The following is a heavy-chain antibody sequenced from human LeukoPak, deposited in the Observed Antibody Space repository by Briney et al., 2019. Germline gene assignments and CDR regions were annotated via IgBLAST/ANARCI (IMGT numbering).Heavy chain of an antibody. J-gene: IGHJ3*02. D-gene: IGHD3-9*01. Sequence: SETLSLTCAVSGGSISSGGYSWSWIRQPPGKGLEWIGYIYHSGSTYYNPSLKSRVTISVDRSKNQFSLKLSSVTAADTAVYYCARVRGRRYFDWLSHPRASRAFDIWGQGTMVTVSS. V-gene: IGHV4-30-2*01. CDR2: IYHSGST. CDR3: ARVRGRRYFDWLSHPRASRAFDI. CDR1: GGSISSGGYS.